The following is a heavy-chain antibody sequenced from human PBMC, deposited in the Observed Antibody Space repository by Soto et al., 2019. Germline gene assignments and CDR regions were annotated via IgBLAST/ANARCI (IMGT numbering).Heavy chain of an antibody. J-gene: IGHJ2*01. D-gene: IGHD3-22*01. CDR1: GGSISSSNW. CDR3: ARDPDYYDSSGYPDWYFDL. V-gene: IGHV4-4*02. Sequence: QVQLQESGPGLVKPSGTLSLTCAVSGGSISSSNWWSWVRQPPGKGLEWIGEIYHSGSTNYNPSLKSRVTISVDKSKNQFSLKLSSVTAADTAVYYCARDPDYYDSSGYPDWYFDLWGRGTLVTVSS. CDR2: IYHSGST.